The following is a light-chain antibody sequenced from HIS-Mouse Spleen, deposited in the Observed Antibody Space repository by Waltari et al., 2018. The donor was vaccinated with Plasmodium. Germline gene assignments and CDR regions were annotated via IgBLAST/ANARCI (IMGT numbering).Light chain of an antibody. Sequence: EIVMTQSPATLSVSPGERATLSCRASQSVSSNLAWYQQKPGQAPRLLIYGASTSATGIPARFSGSGSGTEFTLTISSMQSEDFAVYYCQQYNLFGQGTKVEIK. CDR1: QSVSSN. J-gene: IGKJ1*01. CDR2: GAS. V-gene: IGKV3-15*01. CDR3: QQYNL.